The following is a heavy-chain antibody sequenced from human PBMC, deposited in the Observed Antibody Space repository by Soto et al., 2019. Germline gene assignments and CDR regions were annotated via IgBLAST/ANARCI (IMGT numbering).Heavy chain of an antibody. CDR1: GYTLITYG. J-gene: IGHJ4*02. CDR3: ARYCSGGRCNKGVPDY. V-gene: IGHV1-18*01. Sequence: QVQLVQSGAEVKRPGASVKVSCKVSGYTLITYGITWVRQAPGQGLEWMGWINTYNGATNNAQNLQGRVTMTRDTSTNTAYLELRSLRSDDTAVYYCARYCSGGRCNKGVPDYWGQGTLVTVCS. D-gene: IGHD2-15*01. CDR2: INTYNGAT.